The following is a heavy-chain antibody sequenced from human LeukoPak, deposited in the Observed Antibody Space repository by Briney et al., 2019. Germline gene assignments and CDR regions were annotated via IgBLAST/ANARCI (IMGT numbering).Heavy chain of an antibody. V-gene: IGHV1-69*06. Sequence: GASVKVSCKASGGTFSSYAISWVRQAPGQGLEWMGGIIPIFGAANYAQKFQGRVTITADKSTSTAYMELSSLRSEDTAVYYCARDRPTWIHLWEDYDAFDIWGQGTMVTVSS. CDR2: IIPIFGAA. CDR3: ARDRPTWIHLWEDYDAFDI. D-gene: IGHD5-18*01. CDR1: GGTFSSYA. J-gene: IGHJ3*02.